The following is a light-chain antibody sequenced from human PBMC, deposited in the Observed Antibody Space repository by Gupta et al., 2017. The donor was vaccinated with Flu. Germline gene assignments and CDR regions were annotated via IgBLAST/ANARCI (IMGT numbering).Light chain of an antibody. Sequence: PSSLAASVGDRGIITCQSSHDISYYVNWYQQKPGKAPDLLICAASKLGRGVPSRFSGSGSGTYFAGTISSLQAEDVATYYCQQVDNLPYTFGHGTQVEIK. CDR1: HDISYY. V-gene: IGKV1-33*01. CDR2: AAS. J-gene: IGKJ2*01. CDR3: QQVDNLPYT.